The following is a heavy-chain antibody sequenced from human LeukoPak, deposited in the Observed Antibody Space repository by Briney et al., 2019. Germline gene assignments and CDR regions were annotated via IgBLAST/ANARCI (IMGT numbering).Heavy chain of an antibody. J-gene: IGHJ4*02. CDR2: ISGSGGSI. V-gene: IGHV3-23*01. CDR1: GFNFADHA. D-gene: IGHD7-27*01. Sequence: GGSLRLSCAASGFNFADHAMRWVRQAPGKGLEWVSTISGSGGSIYYADSVKGRFTISRDNSKNTVYLQMNSLRAEDTAVYYCAKGWGFFEHWGQGTPANVFS. CDR3: AKGWGFFEH.